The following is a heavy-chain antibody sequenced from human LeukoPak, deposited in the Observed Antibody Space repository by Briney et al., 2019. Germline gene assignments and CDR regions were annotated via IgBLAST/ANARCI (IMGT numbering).Heavy chain of an antibody. CDR1: GFTFSSYA. Sequence: GGSLRLSGAASGFTFSSYAMSWVRQAPGKGLEWVSAISGSGGSTYYADSVKGRFTISRDNSKNTLYLQMNSLRAEDTAVYYCAKVLAVAGKYYFDYWGQGTLVTVSS. V-gene: IGHV3-23*01. J-gene: IGHJ4*02. CDR3: AKVLAVAGKYYFDY. CDR2: ISGSGGST. D-gene: IGHD6-19*01.